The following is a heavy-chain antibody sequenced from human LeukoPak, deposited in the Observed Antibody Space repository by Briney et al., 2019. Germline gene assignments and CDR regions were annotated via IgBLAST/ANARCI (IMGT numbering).Heavy chain of an antibody. J-gene: IGHJ5*02. V-gene: IGHV4-34*01. CDR2: INHSGSR. D-gene: IGHD6-19*01. CDR1: GGSFSGYY. CDR3: ARGSGWYLP. Sequence: SETLSLTCAAYGGSFSGYYWNWIRQPPGKGLEWLGEINHSGSRNYNPSLKSRVTISVDASKNQFSLELSSVTAADTAVYYCARGSGWYLPWGQGSLVTVSS.